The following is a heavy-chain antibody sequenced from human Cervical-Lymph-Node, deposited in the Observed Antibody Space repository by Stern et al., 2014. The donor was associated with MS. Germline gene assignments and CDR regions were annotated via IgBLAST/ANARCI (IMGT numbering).Heavy chain of an antibody. CDR2: ISYDGSTE. CDR1: GFTFSSTA. D-gene: IGHD6-13*01. J-gene: IGHJ3*01. Sequence: VQLVESGGGVVQPGRSLRLSCATSGFTFSSTALHWVRQAPGKGLDWVAIISYDGSTEYYADSVKGRFIISRDNSKNTLYLQMNSLRGEDTAVYYCARRAADQDAFDFWGQGTMVTVSS. V-gene: IGHV3-30*04. CDR3: ARRAADQDAFDF.